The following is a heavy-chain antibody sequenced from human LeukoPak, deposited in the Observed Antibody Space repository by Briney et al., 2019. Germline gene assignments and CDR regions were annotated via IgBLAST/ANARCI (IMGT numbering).Heavy chain of an antibody. Sequence: PGGSLRLSCAASGFTVSSNYMSWVRQAPGKGLEWASVIYSGGSTYYADSVKGRFTISRDNSKNTLYLQMNSLRAEDTAVYYCARREQWLDAFDIWGQGTMVTVSS. J-gene: IGHJ3*02. D-gene: IGHD6-19*01. CDR1: GFTVSSNY. V-gene: IGHV3-66*02. CDR2: IYSGGST. CDR3: ARREQWLDAFDI.